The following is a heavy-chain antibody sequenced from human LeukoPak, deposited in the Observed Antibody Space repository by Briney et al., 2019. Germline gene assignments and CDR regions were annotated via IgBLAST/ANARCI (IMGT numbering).Heavy chain of an antibody. J-gene: IGHJ6*03. CDR3: ARTTEGYCSGGSCYYYYYYMDV. CDR1: GGSISSFY. D-gene: IGHD2-15*01. V-gene: IGHV4-4*07. Sequence: SETLSLTCTVSGGSISSFYWSWIRQPAGKGLEWIGHIFTSGSTNYNPSLKSRVTISVDTSKNQFSLKLSSVTPADTAVYYCARTTEGYCSGGSCYYYYYYMDVWGKGTTVTVSS. CDR2: IFTSGST.